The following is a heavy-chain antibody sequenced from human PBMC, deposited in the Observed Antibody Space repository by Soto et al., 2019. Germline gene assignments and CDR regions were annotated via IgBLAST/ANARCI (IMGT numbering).Heavy chain of an antibody. J-gene: IGHJ6*02. V-gene: IGHV3-53*01. Sequence: GGSLRLSCAASGFTVSSNYMSWVRQAPGKGLEWVSVIYSGGSTYYADSVKGRFTISRDNSKNTLYLQMNSLRAEDTAVYYCARGPQRRSSYGLFYYYGMDVWGQGTTVTVSS. CDR3: ARGPQRRSSYGLFYYYGMDV. D-gene: IGHD5-18*01. CDR2: IYSGGST. CDR1: GFTVSSNY.